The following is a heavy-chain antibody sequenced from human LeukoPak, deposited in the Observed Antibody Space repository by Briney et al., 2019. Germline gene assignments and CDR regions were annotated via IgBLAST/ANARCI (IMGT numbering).Heavy chain of an antibody. Sequence: PSETLSLTCTVSGGSISSYYWSWIRQPPGKGLECIGYISYSGSTNYNPSLKSPVTISVDRSKNQFSLKLRSVTAADTAMYYCARHVSGDYAWLDVWGQGTTVTVSS. V-gene: IGHV4-59*08. CDR1: GGSISSYY. J-gene: IGHJ6*02. CDR3: ARHVSGDYAWLDV. D-gene: IGHD4-17*01. CDR2: ISYSGST.